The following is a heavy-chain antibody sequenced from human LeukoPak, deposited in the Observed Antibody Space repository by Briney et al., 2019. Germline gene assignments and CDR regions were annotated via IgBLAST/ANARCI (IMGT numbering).Heavy chain of an antibody. D-gene: IGHD5-12*01. V-gene: IGHV3-48*01. Sequence: GGSLRLSCAASGFTFSSYSMNWVRQAPGKGLEWVSYISSSSSTIYYADSVKGRFTISRDNSKNTLYLQMNSLRAEDTAVYYCAKAATGAFDIWGQGTMVTVSS. J-gene: IGHJ3*02. CDR3: AKAATGAFDI. CDR1: GFTFSSYS. CDR2: ISSSSSTI.